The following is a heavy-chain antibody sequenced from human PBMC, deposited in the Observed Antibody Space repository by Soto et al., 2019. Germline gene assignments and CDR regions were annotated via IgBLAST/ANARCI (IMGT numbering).Heavy chain of an antibody. V-gene: IGHV4-38-2*01. CDR2: IYYSGST. Sequence: SETLSLTCAVSGYSISGGYYWGWIRQPPGRGLEWIGSIYYSGSTYYNPSLKSRVTISVDTSKNQFSLKLSSVTAADTAVYYCARGSYGMDVWGQGTTVTVSS. CDR3: ARGSYGMDV. CDR1: GYSISGGYY. D-gene: IGHD3-10*01. J-gene: IGHJ6*02.